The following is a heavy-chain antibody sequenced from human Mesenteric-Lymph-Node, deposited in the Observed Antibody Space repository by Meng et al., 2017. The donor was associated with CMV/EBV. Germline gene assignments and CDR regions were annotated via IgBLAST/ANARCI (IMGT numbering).Heavy chain of an antibody. CDR1: GFTFSSLW. CDR3: TRVAPSGRGMDV. Sequence: GESLKISCAASGFTFSSLWMTWVRQAPGKGLEWVANMNQDGSQRNYVDSVRGRFTISRDNAKNSLFLQMNSLRAEDTAVYYCTRVAPSGRGMDVWGQGTTVTVSS. D-gene: IGHD6-13*01. V-gene: IGHV3-7*04. CDR2: MNQDGSQR. J-gene: IGHJ6*02.